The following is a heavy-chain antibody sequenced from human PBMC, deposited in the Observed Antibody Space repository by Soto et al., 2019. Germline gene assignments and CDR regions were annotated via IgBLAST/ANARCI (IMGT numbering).Heavy chain of an antibody. CDR1: GGSISSSCYF. D-gene: IGHD2-15*01. Sequence: PSETLSLTCTVSGGSISSSCYFWGWVRQPPGKGLEWIGSIYYSGSTYYNPSLKSRVTISVDTSKNQFSLKLSSVTAADTAVYYCARPTYCSRGSCYNYWGQGTLVTVSS. CDR2: IYYSGST. V-gene: IGHV4-39*01. CDR3: ARPTYCSRGSCYNY. J-gene: IGHJ4*02.